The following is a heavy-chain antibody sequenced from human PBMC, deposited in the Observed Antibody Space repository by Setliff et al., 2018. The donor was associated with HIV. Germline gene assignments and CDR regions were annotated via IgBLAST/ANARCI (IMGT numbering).Heavy chain of an antibody. CDR1: GYTFNDYA. V-gene: IGHV3-23*01. CDR3: ARVVGYSGYDFGYMDV. Sequence: GGSLRLSCAASGYTFNDYAMSWVRQAPGKGLEWVSTIAGNAINTYHADSVKGRFTISRDNSKNTLSLQMSSLRAEDTAVYFCARVVGYSGYDFGYMDVWGKGTTVTVSS. D-gene: IGHD5-12*01. CDR2: IAGNAINT. J-gene: IGHJ6*03.